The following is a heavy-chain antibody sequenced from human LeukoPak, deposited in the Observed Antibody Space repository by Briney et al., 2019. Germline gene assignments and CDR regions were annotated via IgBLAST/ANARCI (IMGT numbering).Heavy chain of an antibody. J-gene: IGHJ4*02. CDR1: GYTFTGYY. V-gene: IGHV1-2*06. CDR2: INPNSGGT. CDR3: ARVFKGSGWYGEIDY. D-gene: IGHD6-19*01. Sequence: ASVKVSCKASGYTFTGYYMHWVRQAPGQGLEWMGRINPNSGGTNYAQKFQGRVTMTRDTSFSTAYMELSRLRSDDTAVYYCARVFKGSGWYGEIDYWGQGTLVTVSS.